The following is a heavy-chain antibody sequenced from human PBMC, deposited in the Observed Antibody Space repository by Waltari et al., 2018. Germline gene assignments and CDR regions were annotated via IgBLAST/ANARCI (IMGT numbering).Heavy chain of an antibody. CDR1: RGTSRTSP. D-gene: IGHD5-18*01. Sequence: VHLVLSGSAVKEPGSSVKVSCNASRGTSRTSPFTWVRQARGQGLDWMGSIVPVMGTANYAKSFRDRVKITADESTSTAYMELSGLRSEDTAVYFCAKDGGEETSMGTFDYWGQGTLVTVSA. CDR3: AKDGGEETSMGTFDY. CDR2: IVPVMGTA. J-gene: IGHJ4*02. V-gene: IGHV1-69*18.